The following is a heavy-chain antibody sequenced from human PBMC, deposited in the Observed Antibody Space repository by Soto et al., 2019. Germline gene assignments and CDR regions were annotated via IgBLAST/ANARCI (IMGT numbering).Heavy chain of an antibody. CDR3: AKGVDGFSYGDVGYYYYGMDV. Sequence: PAGSLRVSFAAPEFTLRSYGLQWVRQAPGKELEWVAVISYDGSNKSYADSVKGRFTISRDNSKNTLYLQMNSMRAEDTAVDYCAKGVDGFSYGDVGYYYYGMDVWGQGTTVTVSS. V-gene: IGHV3-30*18. D-gene: IGHD5-18*01. CDR1: EFTLRSYG. J-gene: IGHJ6*02. CDR2: ISYDGSNK.